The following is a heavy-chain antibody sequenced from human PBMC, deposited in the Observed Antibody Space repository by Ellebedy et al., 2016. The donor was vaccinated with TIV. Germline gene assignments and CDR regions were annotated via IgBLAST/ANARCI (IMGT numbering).Heavy chain of an antibody. J-gene: IGHJ6*03. CDR1: GGSISSSSYY. V-gene: IGHV4-61*02. CDR2: IYTSGST. D-gene: IGHD4-17*01. Sequence: SETLSLTXTVSGGSISSSSYYWSWIRQPAGKGLEWIGRIYTSGSTNYDPSLKSRVSMSVDRSKNQFSLKLTSVTAADTAVYYCASGERTTVTIGYNYYYIDVWGRGTTVTVSS. CDR3: ASGERTTVTIGYNYYYIDV.